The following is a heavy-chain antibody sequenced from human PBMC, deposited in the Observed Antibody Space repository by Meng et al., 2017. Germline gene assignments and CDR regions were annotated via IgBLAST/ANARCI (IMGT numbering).Heavy chain of an antibody. CDR2: ISSSGSTI. Sequence: GGSLRLSCAASGFTFSSYEMNWDRQAPGKGLEWVSYISSSGSTIYYADSVKGRFTISRDNAKNSLYLQMNSLRAEDTAVYYCARENFGYYYKYYFDYWGQGTLVTVSS. D-gene: IGHD3-22*01. CDR1: GFTFSSYE. V-gene: IGHV3-48*03. CDR3: ARENFGYYYKYYFDY. J-gene: IGHJ4*02.